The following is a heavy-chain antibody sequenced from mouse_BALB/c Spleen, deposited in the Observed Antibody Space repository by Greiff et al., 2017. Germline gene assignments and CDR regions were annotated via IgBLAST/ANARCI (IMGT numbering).Heavy chain of an antibody. CDR3: ARFFYGYYYAMDY. Sequence: VQRVESGPGLVAPSQSLSITCTVSGFSLTSYGVHWVRQPPGKGLEWLGVIWAGGSTNYNSALMSRLSISKDNSKSQVFLKMNSLQTDDTAMYYCARFFYGYYYAMDYWGQGTSVTVSS. J-gene: IGHJ4*01. V-gene: IGHV2-9*02. CDR1: GFSLTSYG. CDR2: IWAGGST. D-gene: IGHD2-2*01.